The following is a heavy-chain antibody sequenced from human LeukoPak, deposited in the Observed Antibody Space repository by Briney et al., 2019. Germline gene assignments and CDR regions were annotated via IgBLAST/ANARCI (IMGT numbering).Heavy chain of an antibody. V-gene: IGHV3-23*01. CDR3: ARDRLRYCSGGSCYSPVDY. D-gene: IGHD2-15*01. Sequence: PGGSLRLSCAASGFTFSSYGTNWVRQAPGKGLEWVSGISGSGGTTYYADSVKGRFTISRDNSKNTLYLQTNNLRAEDTAVYYCARDRLRYCSGGSCYSPVDYWGQGTLVTVSS. CDR2: ISGSGGTT. CDR1: GFTFSSYG. J-gene: IGHJ4*02.